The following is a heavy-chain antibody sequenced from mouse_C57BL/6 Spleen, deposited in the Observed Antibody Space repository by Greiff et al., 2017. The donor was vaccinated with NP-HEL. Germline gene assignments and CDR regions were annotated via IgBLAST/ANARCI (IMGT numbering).Heavy chain of an antibody. CDR2: IRNKANGYTT. CDR1: GFTFTDYY. J-gene: IGHJ3*01. V-gene: IGHV7-3*01. Sequence: EVQRVESGGGLVQPGGSLSLSCAASGFTFTDYYMSWVRQPPGKALEWLGFIRNKANGYTTEYSASVKGRFTISRDNSQSILYLQMNALRAEDSATYYCAAGTYASFAYWGQGTLVTVSA. D-gene: IGHD5-1*01. CDR3: AAGTYASFAY.